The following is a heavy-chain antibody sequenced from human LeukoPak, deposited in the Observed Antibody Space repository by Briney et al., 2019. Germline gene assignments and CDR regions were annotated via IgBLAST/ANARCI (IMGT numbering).Heavy chain of an antibody. CDR3: ARAGASGAAAGPDAFDI. CDR1: GFTVSSNY. D-gene: IGHD6-13*01. V-gene: IGHV3-53*01. Sequence: GGSLRLSCAASGFTVSSNYMSWVRQAPGKGLEWVSVIYSGGSTYYADSVKGRFTISRDNSKNTLYLQMNSLRAEDTAVYYCARAGASGAAAGPDAFDIWGQGTMVTASS. CDR2: IYSGGST. J-gene: IGHJ3*02.